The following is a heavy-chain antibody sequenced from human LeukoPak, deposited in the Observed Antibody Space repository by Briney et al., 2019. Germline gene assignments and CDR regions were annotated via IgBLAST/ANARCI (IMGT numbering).Heavy chain of an antibody. D-gene: IGHD5-18*01. CDR2: IWYDGSNK. CDR3: ARALYSYGVLDY. V-gene: IGHV3-33*01. CDR1: GFTFNTYG. Sequence: GGSLRLSCAASGFTFNTYGMHWVRRAPGKGLEWVAVIWYDGSNKYFADSVKGRFTISRDNSKNSLYLQMNSPRAEDTAMYYCARALYSYGVLDYWGHGTLVSVSS. J-gene: IGHJ4*01.